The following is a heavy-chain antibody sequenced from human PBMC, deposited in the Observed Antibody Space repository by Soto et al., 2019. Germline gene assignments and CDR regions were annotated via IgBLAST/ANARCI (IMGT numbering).Heavy chain of an antibody. J-gene: IGHJ6*02. CDR3: ALLISITVWYWYRMDV. Sequence: GGSLRLSCAPSGLTLSTYAMIWVRQAPGKGLECVSSISDSGGNTDYADSVQGRCTISRDNSKNTLYLQMNAQRAGDTAVYGCALLISITVWYWYRMDVWGQGNTVTVSS. D-gene: IGHD2-8*02. V-gene: IGHV3-23*01. CDR1: GLTLSTYA. CDR2: ISDSGGNT.